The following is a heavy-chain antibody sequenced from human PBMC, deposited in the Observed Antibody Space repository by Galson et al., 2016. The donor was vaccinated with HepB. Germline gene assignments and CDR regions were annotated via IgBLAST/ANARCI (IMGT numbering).Heavy chain of an antibody. CDR1: GVTFSSYS. D-gene: IGHD1-1*01. CDR2: VSSSSTYI. Sequence: SLRLSCAASGVTFSSYSMNWVRLAPGKGLEWVSFVSSSSTYIYYADLVRGRFTISRHNAKNSLYLQMNSMRAEDTAVYYCARLVENWNEAGRFDSWGQGTLVTVSS. V-gene: IGHV3-21*01. CDR3: ARLVENWNEAGRFDS. J-gene: IGHJ4*02.